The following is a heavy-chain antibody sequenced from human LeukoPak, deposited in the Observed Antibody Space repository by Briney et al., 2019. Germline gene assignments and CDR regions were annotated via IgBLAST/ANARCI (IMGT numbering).Heavy chain of an antibody. J-gene: IGHJ4*02. D-gene: IGHD1-26*01. Sequence: PGGSLRLSCAASGFTFSSYSMNWVRQAPGKGLEWVSYISSSSSTIYYADSVKGRFTISRDNAKNSLYLQMNSLRDEDTAVCYCARIMLSWREFDCWGQGTLVTVSS. CDR1: GFTFSSYS. CDR2: ISSSSSTI. CDR3: ARIMLSWREFDC. V-gene: IGHV3-48*02.